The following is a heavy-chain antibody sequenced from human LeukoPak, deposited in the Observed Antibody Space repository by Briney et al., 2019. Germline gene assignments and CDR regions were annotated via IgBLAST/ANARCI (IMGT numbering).Heavy chain of an antibody. V-gene: IGHV1-18*01. CDR3: ARDHTIFGLVPSDF. D-gene: IGHD3-3*01. CDR2: INVYNGNI. CDR1: GGTFSSST. J-gene: IGHJ4*02. Sequence: ASVKVSCKASGGTFSSSTISWVRQAPGQGLEWMGWINVYNGNIYYAEKFQGRVTMTTDTSTSTAYMEVRSLRSDDTAVYYCARDHTIFGLVPSDFWGQGTLVTVSS.